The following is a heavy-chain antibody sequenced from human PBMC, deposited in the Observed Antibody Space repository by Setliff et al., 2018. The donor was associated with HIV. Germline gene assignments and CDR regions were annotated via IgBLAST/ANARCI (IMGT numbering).Heavy chain of an antibody. CDR3: ARARRAGSGPKYFQH. D-gene: IGHD2-15*01. V-gene: IGHV4-34*01. J-gene: IGHJ1*01. CDR2: IHHSGST. Sequence: SETLSLTCAVYGGSFNGYYWSWIRQPPGKGLEWIGEIHHSGSTNYNPSLKSRVTMSGDKSKNQFSLRLSSVTAADTAVYYCARARRAGSGPKYFQHWGQGTLVTVSS. CDR1: GGSFNGYY.